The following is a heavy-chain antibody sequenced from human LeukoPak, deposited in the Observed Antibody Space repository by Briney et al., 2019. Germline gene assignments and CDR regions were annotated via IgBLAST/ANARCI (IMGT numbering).Heavy chain of an antibody. CDR1: GYTFTSYY. V-gene: IGHV1-46*01. CDR2: INPSGGST. J-gene: IGHJ4*02. D-gene: IGHD5-24*01. CDR3: AREAEDGYGTGDFDY. Sequence: ASVKVSCKASGYTFTSYYMHWVRQAPGQGLEWMGIINPSGGSTSYAQKFQGRVTMTRDTSTSTVHMEPSSLRSEDTAVYYCAREAEDGYGTGDFDYWGQGTLVTVSS.